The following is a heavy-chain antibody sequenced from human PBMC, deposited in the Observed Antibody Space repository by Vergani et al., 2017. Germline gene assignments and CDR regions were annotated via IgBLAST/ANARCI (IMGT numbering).Heavy chain of an antibody. CDR1: GYTFTSYY. J-gene: IGHJ3*02. CDR3: ASDNLRYCSSTSGRQGAFDI. CDR2: INPSGGST. D-gene: IGHD2-2*01. V-gene: IGHV1-46*01. Sequence: QVQLVQSGAEVKKPGASVKVSCKASGYTFTSYYMHWVRQAPGQGLEWMGIINPSGGSTSYAQKFQGRVTMTRDTSTGTVYMELSSLRSEDTAVYYRASDNLRYCSSTSGRQGAFDIWGQGTMVTVSS.